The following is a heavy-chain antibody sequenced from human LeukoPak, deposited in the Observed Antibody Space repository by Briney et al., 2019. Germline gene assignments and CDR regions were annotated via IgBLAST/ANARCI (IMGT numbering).Heavy chain of an antibody. D-gene: IGHD3-22*01. CDR2: INPSGGST. J-gene: IGHJ4*02. CDR1: GYTFTSYY. Sequence: ASVKVSCKASGYTFTSYYMHWVRQAPGQGLEWMGIINPSGGSTSYAQKFQGRVTMTRDTSISTAYMELSRLRSDDTAVYYCARDSFYYYDSSGNVDYWGQGTLVTVSS. V-gene: IGHV1-46*01. CDR3: ARDSFYYYDSSGNVDY.